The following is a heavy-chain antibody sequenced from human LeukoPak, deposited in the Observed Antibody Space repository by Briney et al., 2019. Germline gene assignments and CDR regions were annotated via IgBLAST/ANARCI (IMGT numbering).Heavy chain of an antibody. D-gene: IGHD4-17*01. CDR2: IYYSGSI. Sequence: SETLSLTCTVSGGSISSSSYYWGWIRQPPGKGLEWIGSIYYSGSIYYNPSLKSRVTISVDTSKNQFSLKLSSVTAADTAVYYCARDGQDYGDYFWYFGYWGQGTLVTVSS. J-gene: IGHJ4*02. V-gene: IGHV4-39*02. CDR3: ARDGQDYGDYFWYFGY. CDR1: GGSISSSSYY.